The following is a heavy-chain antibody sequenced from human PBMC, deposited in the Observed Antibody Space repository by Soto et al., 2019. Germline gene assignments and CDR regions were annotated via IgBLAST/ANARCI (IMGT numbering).Heavy chain of an antibody. D-gene: IGHD5-18*01. CDR3: GRGGSDSPMAQGY. CDR1: GFTFSRYW. J-gene: IGHJ4*02. V-gene: IGHV3-74*01. CDR2: INPDGSDT. Sequence: PGGSLRLSCAASGFTFSRYWMHWVRQAPGKGLVWVSRINPDGSDTDYADSVKGRFTISRDNAKNTVYLQMNSLRADDTAVFYCGRGGSDSPMAQGYRGQGTLVTVSS.